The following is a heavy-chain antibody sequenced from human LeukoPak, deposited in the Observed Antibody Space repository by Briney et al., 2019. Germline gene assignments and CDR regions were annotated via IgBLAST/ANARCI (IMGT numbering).Heavy chain of an antibody. Sequence: GASVKVSCKASGGTFSSYAIGWVRQAPGQGLEWMGGIIPIFGTANYAQKFQGRVTITADESTSTAYMELSSLRSEDTAVYYCARSVGLSPLWFGGHYFDYWGQGTLVTVSS. J-gene: IGHJ4*02. CDR2: IIPIFGTA. CDR1: GGTFSSYA. V-gene: IGHV1-69*13. CDR3: ARSVGLSPLWFGGHYFDY. D-gene: IGHD3-10*01.